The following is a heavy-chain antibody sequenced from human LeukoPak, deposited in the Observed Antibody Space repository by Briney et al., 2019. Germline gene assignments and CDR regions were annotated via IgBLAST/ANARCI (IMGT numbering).Heavy chain of an antibody. CDR1: GFTFSDYY. CDR3: ARGSRLGVVGRDAFDI. D-gene: IGHD3-3*01. CDR2: ISISSNYI. V-gene: IGHV3-11*06. J-gene: IGHJ3*02. Sequence: GGSLRLSCAASGFTFSDYYMSWIRQAPGKGLEWVSSISISSNYIYYADSVKGRFTISRDNAKNSLYLQVNSLRAEDTAVYHCARGSRLGVVGRDAFDIWGQGTMVTVSS.